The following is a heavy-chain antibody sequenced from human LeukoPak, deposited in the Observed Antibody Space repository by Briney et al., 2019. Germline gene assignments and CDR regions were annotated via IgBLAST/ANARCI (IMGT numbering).Heavy chain of an antibody. J-gene: IGHJ4*02. CDR1: GFTFSNAW. V-gene: IGHV3-21*01. D-gene: IGHD3-10*01. CDR2: ISSSSSYI. CDR3: AREGGVITTLDY. Sequence: KSGGSLRLSCAASGFTFSNAWMNWVRQAPGKGLEWVSSISSSSSYIYYADSVKGRFTISRDNAKNSLYLQMNSLRAEDTAVYYCAREGGVITTLDYWGQGTLVTVSS.